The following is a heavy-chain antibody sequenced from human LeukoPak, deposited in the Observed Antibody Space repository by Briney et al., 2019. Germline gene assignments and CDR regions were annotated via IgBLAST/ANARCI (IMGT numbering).Heavy chain of an antibody. CDR2: IYYSGST. V-gene: IGHV4-39*07. CDR3: AREDIITNAFDI. Sequence: SETLSLTCTVSGGSISSSSYYWGWIRQPPGKGLEWIGSIYYSGSTYYNPSLKSRVTISVDTSKNQFSLKLSSVTAADTAVYYCAREDIITNAFDIWGQGKMVTVS. J-gene: IGHJ3*02. CDR1: GGSISSSSYY.